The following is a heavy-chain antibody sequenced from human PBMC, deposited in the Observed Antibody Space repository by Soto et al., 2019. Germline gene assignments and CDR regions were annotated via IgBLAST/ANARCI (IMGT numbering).Heavy chain of an antibody. D-gene: IGHD6-13*01. V-gene: IGHV3-74*01. CDR3: ARSNKSSSPFDY. CDR2: INSDGSST. CDR1: GFTFSSYW. Sequence: GSLRLSCAASGFTFSSYWMHWVRQAPGKGLVWVSRINSDGSSTSYADSVKGRFTISRDNAKNTLYLQMNSLRAEDTAVYYCARSNKSSSPFDYWGQGTLVTVSS. J-gene: IGHJ4*02.